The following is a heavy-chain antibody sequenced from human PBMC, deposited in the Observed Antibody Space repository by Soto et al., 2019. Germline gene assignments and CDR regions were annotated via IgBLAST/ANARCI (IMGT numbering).Heavy chain of an antibody. D-gene: IGHD3-16*01. V-gene: IGHV1-18*01. CDR3: ASRGTPIDS. CDR1: GYTFTNFG. Sequence: QVQLVQSGAEVKKPGASVKVSCKASGYTFTNFGISWVRQAPGQGLEWMGWFSAYNANTNDAQNFPGRATRTTDTSTSTADMELRSLRSDDTAVYYWASRGTPIDSGGQGTLVTVSS. CDR2: FSAYNANT. J-gene: IGHJ4*02.